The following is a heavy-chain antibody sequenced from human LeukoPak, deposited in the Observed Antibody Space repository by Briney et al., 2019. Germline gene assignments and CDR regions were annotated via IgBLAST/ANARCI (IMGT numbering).Heavy chain of an antibody. V-gene: IGHV1-18*01. Sequence: RASVKVSCKASGYTFTSYGISWVRQAPGQGFEWMGWISAYNGNTNYAQKLQGRVTMTTDTSTSTAYMELRSLRSDDTAVFYCARGYHSGYDYNFDYWGQGTLVTVSS. CDR1: GYTFTSYG. CDR2: ISAYNGNT. D-gene: IGHD5-12*01. J-gene: IGHJ4*02. CDR3: ARGYHSGYDYNFDY.